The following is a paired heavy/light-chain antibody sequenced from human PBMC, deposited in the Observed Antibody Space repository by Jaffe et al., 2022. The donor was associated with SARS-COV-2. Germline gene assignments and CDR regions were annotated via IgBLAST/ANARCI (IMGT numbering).Heavy chain of an antibody. Sequence: QVQLLQSGAEVKKPGASVKVSCKASGYTFTRYGISWVRQAPGQGHEWMGWISAYNGNINYAQKFQGRVTMTTDTSTRTAYMELRSLRSDDTAVYYCVRDDEIIAHRTGFDPWGQGTLVTVSS. V-gene: IGHV1-18*01. CDR3: VRDDEIIAHRTGFDP. CDR2: ISAYNGNI. D-gene: IGHD1-1*01. J-gene: IGHJ5*02. CDR1: GYTFTRYG.
Light chain of an antibody. CDR1: SLRTYY. V-gene: IGLV3-19*01. Sequence: SSELTQDPAVSVALGQTVRITCQGDSLRTYYAAWYQQKPGQAPVLVIYGQNNRPSGIPDRFSGSNSGNTASLTISGAQAEDEADYYCNSRDSSGYQGVVFGGGTKLTVL. CDR3: NSRDSSGYQGVV. CDR2: GQN. J-gene: IGLJ2*01.